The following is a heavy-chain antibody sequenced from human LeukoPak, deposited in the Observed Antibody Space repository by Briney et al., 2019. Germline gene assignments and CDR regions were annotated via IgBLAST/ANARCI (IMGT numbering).Heavy chain of an antibody. CDR2: INPNSGGT. CDR1: GYTFTGYY. CDR3: ARDRLPAAMRQGYNWFDP. V-gene: IGHV1-2*02. J-gene: IGHJ5*02. Sequence: GASVKVSCKASGYTFTGYYMHWVRQAPGQGLEWMGWINPNSGGTNYAQKFQGRVTTTRDTSISTAYMELSRLRSDDTAVYYCARDRLPAAMRQGYNWFDPWGQGTLVTVSS. D-gene: IGHD2-2*01.